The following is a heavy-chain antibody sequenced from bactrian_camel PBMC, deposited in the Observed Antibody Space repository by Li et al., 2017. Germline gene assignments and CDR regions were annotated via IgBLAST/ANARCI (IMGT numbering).Heavy chain of an antibody. V-gene: IGHV3S31*01. D-gene: IGHD2*01. CDR1: GFAASRHA. Sequence: DVQLVESGEALVRPGGSLRLSCAASGFAASRHAMSWVRQAPGKGLEWVSQINSIDGSTYYANSVRGRFTISRDTAKNTLYLQMNNLKSEDTGMYYCAIAYRAKCYTNPTLRPLEYRYFGQGTQVTVS. CDR2: INSIDGST. J-gene: IGHJ4*01.